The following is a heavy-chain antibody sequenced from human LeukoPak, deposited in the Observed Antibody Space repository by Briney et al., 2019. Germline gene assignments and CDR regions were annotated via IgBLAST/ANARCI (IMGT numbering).Heavy chain of an antibody. Sequence: ASVKVSCKASGYTFTSYDINWVRQATGQGLEWMGWMNPNSGNTGYAQKFQGRVTITTDESTSTAYMELSSLRSEDTAVYYCATYYYDSSGYYQLDYWGQGTLVTVSS. D-gene: IGHD3-22*01. CDR1: GYTFTSYD. CDR2: MNPNSGNT. J-gene: IGHJ4*02. CDR3: ATYYYDSSGYYQLDY. V-gene: IGHV1-8*01.